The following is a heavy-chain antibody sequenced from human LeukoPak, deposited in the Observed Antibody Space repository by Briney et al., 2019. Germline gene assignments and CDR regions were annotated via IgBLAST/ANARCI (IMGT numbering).Heavy chain of an antibody. V-gene: IGHV3-43*02. D-gene: IGHD3-22*01. CDR1: GFTFDDYA. CDR3: AKVYRYYDSSCQH. CDR2: ISGDGRST. J-gene: IGHJ1*01. Sequence: PGGSLRLSCAASGFTFDDYAMHWVRQAPGKGLEWVSLISGDGRSTYFADSVKGRFTISRDNSKNSLYLQMNSLRTEDTALYYCAKVYRYYDSSCQHWGQGTPVTASS.